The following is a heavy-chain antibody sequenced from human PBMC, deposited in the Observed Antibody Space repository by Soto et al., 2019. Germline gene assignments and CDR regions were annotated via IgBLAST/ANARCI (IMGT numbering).Heavy chain of an antibody. CDR1: GFTFSSYW. Sequence: QPGGSLRLSCAASGFTFSSYWMSWVRQAPGKGLEWVANIKQDGSEKYYVDSVKGRFTISRDNAKNSLYLQMNSLRAEDTAVYYCARFTWIQLWPDAFDIWGQGTMVTVSS. D-gene: IGHD5-18*01. CDR3: ARFTWIQLWPDAFDI. V-gene: IGHV3-7*03. J-gene: IGHJ3*02. CDR2: IKQDGSEK.